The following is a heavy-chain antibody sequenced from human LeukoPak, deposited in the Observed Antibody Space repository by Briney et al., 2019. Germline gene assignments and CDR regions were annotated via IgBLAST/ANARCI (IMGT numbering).Heavy chain of an antibody. CDR3: AKDDLRYSSSWYFDY. D-gene: IGHD6-13*01. J-gene: IGHJ4*02. Sequence: GGSLRLSCAASGFTFSSYAMSWVRQAPGKGLEWVSAISGSGGSTYYADSVKGRFTISRDNSKNMLYLQMNSLRAEDTAVYYCAKDDLRYSSSWYFDYWGQGTLVTVSS. V-gene: IGHV3-23*01. CDR2: ISGSGGST. CDR1: GFTFSSYA.